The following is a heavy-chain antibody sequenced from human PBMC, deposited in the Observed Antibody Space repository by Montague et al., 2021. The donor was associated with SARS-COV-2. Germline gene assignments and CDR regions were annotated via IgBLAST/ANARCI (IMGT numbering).Heavy chain of an antibody. Sequence: SETLSLTCTVSAASVRSCNFYRTWIRQRPGKGPAWIGYISYSCSTNYSPSPKSRVTISVDTPKNQLALKVISATAADTAVYYCARIGYESVGYYYIYPDWGQGTLVTVSS. CDR1: AASVRSCNFY. CDR2: ISYSCST. CDR3: ARIGYESVGYYYIYPD. J-gene: IGHJ1*01. V-gene: IGHV4-61*01. D-gene: IGHD3-22*01.